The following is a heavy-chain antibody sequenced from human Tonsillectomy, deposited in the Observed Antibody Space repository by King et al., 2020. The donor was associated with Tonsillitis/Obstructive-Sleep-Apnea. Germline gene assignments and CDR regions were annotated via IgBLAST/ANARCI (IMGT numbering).Heavy chain of an antibody. V-gene: IGHV2-26*01. J-gene: IGHJ6*03. CDR3: AXAAXXXXXXXXAXXXXXYYMDV. CDR1: GFSLSNARMG. Sequence: VTLKESGPVLVKPTETLTLTCTVSGFSLSNARMGVSWIRQPPGKALEWLAHIFSNDEKSXSXXLKSRXTXPKDTSKSQXVLTMTYMDPVDTATYYCAXAAXXXXXXXXAXXXXXYYMDVWGXXXTVTVSS. CDR2: IFSNDEK.